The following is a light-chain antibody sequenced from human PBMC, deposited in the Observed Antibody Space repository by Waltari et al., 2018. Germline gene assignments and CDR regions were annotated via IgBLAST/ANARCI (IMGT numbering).Light chain of an antibody. J-gene: IGKJ1*01. CDR3: QMYVRLPVT. CDR1: QSVGRAE. V-gene: IGKV3-20*01. Sequence: EIVLTQSPGTLALSPGERATLSCRASQSVGRAEAWYQQKPGQAPRLLIYDASSRTTGIPDRFRGSGSGTDFSRTISRVEPEDFAVYYCQMYVRLPVTFGQGTKVEVK. CDR2: DAS.